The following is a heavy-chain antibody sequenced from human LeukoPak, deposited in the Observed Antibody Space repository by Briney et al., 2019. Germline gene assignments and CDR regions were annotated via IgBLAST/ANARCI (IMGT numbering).Heavy chain of an antibody. D-gene: IGHD5-12*01. CDR3: ARDHGTRGYSGYDSDY. CDR2: INPSGGST. V-gene: IGHV1-46*01. J-gene: IGHJ4*02. Sequence: ASVKVSCKASGYTFTSYYMHWVRQAPGQGLEWMGIINPSGGSTSYAQKFQGRVTMTRDMSTSTVYMELSSLRSEDTAVYYCARDHGTRGYSGYDSDYWGQGTLVTVSS. CDR1: GYTFTSYY.